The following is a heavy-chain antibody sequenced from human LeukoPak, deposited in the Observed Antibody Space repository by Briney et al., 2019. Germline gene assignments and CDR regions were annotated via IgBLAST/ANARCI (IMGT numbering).Heavy chain of an antibody. CDR1: GYTFIVYG. V-gene: IGHV1-69*13. CDR2: IIPIFGTA. D-gene: IGHD1-1*01. J-gene: IGHJ6*02. CDR3: ARLTTSGDYYYYGMDV. Sequence: SVKVSCKASGYTFIVYGVSWVRQAPGQGLEWMGGIIPIFGTANYAQKFQGRVTITADESTSTAYMELSSLRSEDTAVYYCARLTTSGDYYYYGMDVWGQGTTVTVSS.